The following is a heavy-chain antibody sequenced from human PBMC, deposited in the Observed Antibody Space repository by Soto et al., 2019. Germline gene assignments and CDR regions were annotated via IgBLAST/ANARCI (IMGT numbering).Heavy chain of an antibody. D-gene: IGHD3-3*01. J-gene: IGHJ5*02. CDR2: IYYSGST. Sequence: SETLSLTCTVSGGSISSGGYYWSWIRQHPGKGLEWIGYIYYSGSTYYNPSLKSRVTISVDTSMNQFSLKLSSVTAADTAVYYCARGYYDFWSGYFTWFDPWGQGTLVTVSS. CDR3: ARGYYDFWSGYFTWFDP. V-gene: IGHV4-31*03. CDR1: GGSISSGGYY.